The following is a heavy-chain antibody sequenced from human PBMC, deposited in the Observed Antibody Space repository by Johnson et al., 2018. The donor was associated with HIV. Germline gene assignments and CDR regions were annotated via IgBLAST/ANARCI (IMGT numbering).Heavy chain of an antibody. V-gene: IGHV3-30*14. Sequence: QMQLVESGGGVVQPGRSLSLSCVGSGFNFSHYALHWVRQAPGKGLEWVAVISYDGTNTYYADSVRGRFTISRDNSRNTVSLQMIILRPKDTAMYYCASGVTARAPLLIWGQGTMVTVSS. D-gene: IGHD6-6*01. CDR1: GFNFSHYA. CDR2: ISYDGTNT. J-gene: IGHJ3*02. CDR3: ASGVTARAPLLI.